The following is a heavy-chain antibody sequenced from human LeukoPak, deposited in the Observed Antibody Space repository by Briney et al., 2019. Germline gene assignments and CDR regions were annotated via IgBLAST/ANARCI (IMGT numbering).Heavy chain of an antibody. Sequence: GASVKVSCKASGYTFTTYYLHWVRQAPGQGLEWMGIINPNAGDTGYARKFLGRVTMTRDTSTSTVYMELSSLRSEDMAVYYCARGEGYRVGAWWYFDYWGQGTLVTVSS. CDR1: GYTFTTYY. CDR3: ARGEGYRVGAWWYFDY. V-gene: IGHV1-46*01. CDR2: INPNAGDT. D-gene: IGHD1-26*01. J-gene: IGHJ4*02.